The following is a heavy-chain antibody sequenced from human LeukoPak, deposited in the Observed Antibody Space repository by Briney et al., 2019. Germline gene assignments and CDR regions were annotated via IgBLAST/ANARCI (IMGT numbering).Heavy chain of an antibody. J-gene: IGHJ5*02. D-gene: IGHD2-21*02. CDR1: GGSISSYY. Sequence: SETLSLTCTVSGGSISSYYWGWIRQPPGQGLEWIGTISYSGGTYYNPSLKSRVTLSVDTSKNHFSLKLNSVTAADTALYYCARGDLLVVTVSRPDTWFDPWVQGTLVTVSS. CDR3: ARGDLLVVTVSRPDTWFDP. V-gene: IGHV4-39*02. CDR2: ISYSGGT.